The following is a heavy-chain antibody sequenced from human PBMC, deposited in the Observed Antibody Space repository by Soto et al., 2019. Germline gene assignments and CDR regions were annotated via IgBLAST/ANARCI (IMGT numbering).Heavy chain of an antibody. CDR2: IYYSGST. V-gene: IGHV4-30-4*01. CDR3: ARDRYDSSGYYYFDY. J-gene: IGHJ4*02. CDR1: GGSISNYY. D-gene: IGHD3-22*01. Sequence: TLSLTCTVSGGSISNYYWNWIRQPPGKGLEWIGYIYYSGSTYYNPSLKSRVTISVDTSKNQFSLNLSSVTAADTAVYYCARDRYDSSGYYYFDYWGQGTLVTVSS.